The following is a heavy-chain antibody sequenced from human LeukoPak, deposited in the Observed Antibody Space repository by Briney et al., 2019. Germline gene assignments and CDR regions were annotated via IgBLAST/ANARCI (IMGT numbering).Heavy chain of an antibody. CDR2: ISSSSSYI. V-gene: IGHV3-21*01. Sequence: TGGSLRLSCAASGFIFSTYSMNWVRQAPGKGLEWVSSISSSSSYIYYADSVKGRFTISRDNAKNSLYLQMNSLRAEDTAVYYCAKEIWPTVTTPGHTYFDYWGQGALVTVSS. CDR1: GFIFSTYS. D-gene: IGHD4-17*01. J-gene: IGHJ4*02. CDR3: AKEIWPTVTTPGHTYFDY.